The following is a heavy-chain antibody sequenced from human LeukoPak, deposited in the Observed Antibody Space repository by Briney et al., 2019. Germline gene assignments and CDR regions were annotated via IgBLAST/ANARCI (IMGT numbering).Heavy chain of an antibody. CDR3: ARYQYQLLLGNWFDP. Sequence: GASVKVSCKASGYTFTGYYMHWVRQAPEQGLEWMGRINPNSGGTNYAQKFQGRVTMTRDTSISTAYMELSRLRSDDTAVYYCARYQYQLLLGNWFDPWGQGTLVTVSS. V-gene: IGHV1-2*06. D-gene: IGHD2-2*01. J-gene: IGHJ5*02. CDR1: GYTFTGYY. CDR2: INPNSGGT.